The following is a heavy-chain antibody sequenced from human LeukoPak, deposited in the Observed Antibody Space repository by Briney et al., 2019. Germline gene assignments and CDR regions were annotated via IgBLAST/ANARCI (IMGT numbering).Heavy chain of an antibody. CDR2: INPNSGGT. V-gene: IGHV1-2*02. CDR3: ARGGDYYYYYGMDV. Sequence: DSVKVSCKASGYTFTGYYMHWVRQAPGQGLEWMGWINPNSGGTNYAQKFQGRVTMTRDTSISTAYMELSRLRSDDTAVYYCARGGDYYYYYGMDVWGQGTTVTVSS. CDR1: GYTFTGYY. J-gene: IGHJ6*02.